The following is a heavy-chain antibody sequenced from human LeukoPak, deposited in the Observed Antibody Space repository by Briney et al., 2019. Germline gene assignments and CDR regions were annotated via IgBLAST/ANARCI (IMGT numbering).Heavy chain of an antibody. D-gene: IGHD3-10*01. CDR2: ITGGGGST. J-gene: IGHJ4*02. CDR1: GFTFSIYA. Sequence: GGSLRLSCAASGFTFSIYAMTWVRQAPGKGLEWVSGITGGGGSTYYTDSVKGRFTISRDNSKNMLYLEMNSLRADDTAVYYCTGNYYGSGSYADFDYWGQGTLVTVSS. V-gene: IGHV3-23*01. CDR3: TGNYYGSGSYADFDY.